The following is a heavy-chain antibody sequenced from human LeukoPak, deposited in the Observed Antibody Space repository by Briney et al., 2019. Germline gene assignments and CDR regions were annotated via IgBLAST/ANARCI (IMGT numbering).Heavy chain of an antibody. CDR3: ARGYYGSGSYYPRHYYGMDV. Sequence: SSETLSLTRAVYGGSFSGYYWSWIRQPPGKGLEWIGEINHSGSTNYNPSLKSRVTISVDTSKNQFSLKLSSVTAADTAVYYCARGYYGSGSYYPRHYYGMDVWGKGTTVTVSS. CDR1: GGSFSGYY. D-gene: IGHD3-10*01. V-gene: IGHV4-34*01. J-gene: IGHJ6*04. CDR2: INHSGST.